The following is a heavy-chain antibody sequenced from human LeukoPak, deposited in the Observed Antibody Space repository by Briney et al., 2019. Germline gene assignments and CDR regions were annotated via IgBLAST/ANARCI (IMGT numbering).Heavy chain of an antibody. Sequence: SVKVSCKASGGTFSSYAISWVRQAPGQGLEWMGGIIPIFGTANYAQKFQGRVTITTDESTSTAYMELSSLRSEDTAVYYCALVVIFPPYYYYYYYMDVWGKGTTVTVSS. D-gene: IGHD3-22*01. J-gene: IGHJ6*03. CDR2: IIPIFGTA. V-gene: IGHV1-69*05. CDR3: ALVVIFPPYYYYYYYMDV. CDR1: GGTFSSYA.